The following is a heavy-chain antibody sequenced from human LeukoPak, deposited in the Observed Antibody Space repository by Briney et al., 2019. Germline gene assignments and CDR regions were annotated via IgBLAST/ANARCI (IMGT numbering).Heavy chain of an antibody. V-gene: IGHV1-69*13. CDR1: GYTLTELS. D-gene: IGHD6-13*01. CDR3: ARLGAAGTRYYYMDV. CDR2: IIPIFGTA. J-gene: IGHJ6*03. Sequence: AASVKVSCKVSGYTLTELSMHWVRQPPGKGLEWMGGIIPIFGTANYAQKFQGRVTITADESTSTAYMELSSLRSEDTAVYYCARLGAAGTRYYYMDVWGKGTTVSISS.